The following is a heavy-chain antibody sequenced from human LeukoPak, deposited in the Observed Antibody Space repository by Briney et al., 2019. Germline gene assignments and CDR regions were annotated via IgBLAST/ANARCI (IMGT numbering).Heavy chain of an antibody. Sequence: SGGSLRLSCAASGFTFSSHLMHWVRQAPGKGLVWVSRISSDGTYTNYADSVKGRFTISRDNSKNTLYLQMNSLRAEDTAVYYCAKDSSSWSYYFDYWGQGTLVTVSS. V-gene: IGHV3-74*01. J-gene: IGHJ4*02. CDR2: ISSDGTYT. D-gene: IGHD6-13*01. CDR3: AKDSSSWSYYFDY. CDR1: GFTFSSHL.